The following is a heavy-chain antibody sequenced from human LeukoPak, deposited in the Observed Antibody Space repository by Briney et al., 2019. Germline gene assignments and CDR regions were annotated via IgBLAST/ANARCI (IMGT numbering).Heavy chain of an antibody. Sequence: GASVKVSCKASGYTFTDSYIHWVRQAPGQGLEWMGRINPNSGDPNYPQNFQGRVTMTRDTSISTAYMEMSSLTSDGTAVYYCARSAGHCNNGVCFTDYYIDVWGTGTTVTVSS. CDR1: GYTFTDSY. CDR2: INPNSGDP. CDR3: ARSAGHCNNGVCFTDYYIDV. J-gene: IGHJ6*03. V-gene: IGHV1-2*06. D-gene: IGHD2-8*01.